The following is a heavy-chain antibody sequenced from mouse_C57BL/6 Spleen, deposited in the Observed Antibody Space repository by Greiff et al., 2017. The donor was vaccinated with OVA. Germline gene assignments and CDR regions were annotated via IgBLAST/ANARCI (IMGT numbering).Heavy chain of an antibody. CDR2: INPRSGYT. V-gene: IGHV1-7*01. J-gene: IGHJ1*03. CDR1: GYTFTSYW. CDR3: AYGRSEGDFDG. Sequence: VQLQQSGAELAKPGGSVKLSCTASGYTFTSYWMHWVNQRPGQGLEWIGYINPRSGYTKYHQQFKDKATLTADKASSTAYMQLSSLTYEDTAVYYWAYGRSEGDFDGWGTGTTVTVSS. D-gene: IGHD1-1*01.